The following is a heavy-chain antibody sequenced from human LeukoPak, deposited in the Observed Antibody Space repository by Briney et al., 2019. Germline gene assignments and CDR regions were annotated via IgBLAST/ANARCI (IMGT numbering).Heavy chain of an antibody. V-gene: IGHV4-4*02. Sequence: SGTLTLTCAVSGGSISSSNWWSCVRQPPGKVLEWTGEIYHSGSTNYNASVKSRVTISVDKSKNQFSLKLSSVTAVDTAVYYCARYDSSEDAFDIWGQGTMVTVSS. CDR1: GGSISSSNW. D-gene: IGHD3-22*01. CDR3: ARYDSSEDAFDI. J-gene: IGHJ3*02. CDR2: IYHSGST.